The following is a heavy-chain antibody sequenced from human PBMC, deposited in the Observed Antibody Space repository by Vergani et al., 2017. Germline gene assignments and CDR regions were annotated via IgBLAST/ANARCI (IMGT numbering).Heavy chain of an antibody. CDR3: ARHRGWGLVVVAATPWYYYYGMDV. Sequence: EVQLVQSGAEVKKPGESLKISCKGSGYSFTSYWIGWVRQLPGKGLEWMGIIYPGYSDTRYSPSFQGQVTISADKSISTAYLQWSSLEASDTAMYYCARHRGWGLVVVAATPWYYYYGMDVWGQGTTVTVSS. V-gene: IGHV5-51*01. CDR1: GYSFTSYW. D-gene: IGHD2-15*01. CDR2: IYPGYSDT. J-gene: IGHJ6*02.